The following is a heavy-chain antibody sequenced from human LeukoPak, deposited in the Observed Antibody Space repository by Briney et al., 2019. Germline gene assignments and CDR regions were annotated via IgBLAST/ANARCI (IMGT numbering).Heavy chain of an antibody. CDR1: GFNFRGYA. V-gene: IGHV3-23*01. Sequence: PGGSLRLSCSVSGFNFRGYAMGWVRQAPGKGLDWVSSISGDGGSTYYADSVKGRFTISRDNSKNTLYLQMNSLRAEDTAVYYCARGRYCSGGSCYSRNWFDPWGQGTLVTVSS. CDR2: ISGDGGST. J-gene: IGHJ5*02. D-gene: IGHD2-15*01. CDR3: ARGRYCSGGSCYSRNWFDP.